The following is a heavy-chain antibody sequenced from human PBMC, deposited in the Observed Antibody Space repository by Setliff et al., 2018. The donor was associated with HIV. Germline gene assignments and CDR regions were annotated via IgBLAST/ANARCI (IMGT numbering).Heavy chain of an antibody. CDR1: GGSFNTKRTK. D-gene: IGHD3-22*01. Sequence: ETLSLTCKVSGGSFNTKRTKWGWIRQPPGKGLEWIGSISYSGNTYYHPSLQSRVTISLDMSKNQFSLKVKSVTAADTAVYYCARDPHYFDRSGYYSYFYFDYWGQGMLVTVS. CDR3: ARDPHYFDRSGYYSYFYFDY. CDR2: ISYSGNT. V-gene: IGHV4-39*07. J-gene: IGHJ4*02.